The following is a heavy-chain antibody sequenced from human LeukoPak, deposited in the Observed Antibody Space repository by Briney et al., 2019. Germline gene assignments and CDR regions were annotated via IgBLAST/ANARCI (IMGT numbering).Heavy chain of an antibody. CDR2: ISYDGSNK. J-gene: IGHJ4*02. V-gene: IGHV3-30*19. D-gene: IGHD6-13*01. CDR3: AKDRAAGPY. Sequence: GGSLRLSCAASGFTFSSYGMHWVRQAPGKGLEWVAVISYDGSNKYYADSVKGRFTISRDNSKNTLYLQMNSLRAEDTAVYYCAKDRAAGPYWGQGTLVTVSS. CDR1: GFTFSSYG.